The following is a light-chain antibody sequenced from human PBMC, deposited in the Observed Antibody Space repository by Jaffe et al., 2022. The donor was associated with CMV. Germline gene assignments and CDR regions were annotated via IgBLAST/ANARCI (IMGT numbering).Light chain of an antibody. Sequence: EIVLTQSPGTLSLSPGERATLSCRASQSVSRNYLAWYQQKPGQAPRPLIYGASNRATGIPDRISGSGSGTDFTLTISRLDPEDFAVYYCQQYGSLPFTFGPGTKVEIK. CDR1: QSVSRNY. CDR2: GAS. J-gene: IGKJ3*01. CDR3: QQYGSLPFT. V-gene: IGKV3-20*01.